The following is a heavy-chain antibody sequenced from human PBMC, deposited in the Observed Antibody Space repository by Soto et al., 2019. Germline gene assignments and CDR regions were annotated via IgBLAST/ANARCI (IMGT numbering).Heavy chain of an antibody. V-gene: IGHV4-39*01. CDR3: ARHIHRSRNWFDP. CDR1: GGSISSSSYY. J-gene: IGHJ5*02. Sequence: PSETLSLTCTVSGGSISSSSYYWGWIRQPPGKGLEWIGSIYYSGSTYYNPSLKSRVTISVDTSKNQFSPKLSSVTAADTAVYYCARHIHRSRNWFDPWGQGTLVTVS. CDR2: IYYSGST. D-gene: IGHD2-15*01.